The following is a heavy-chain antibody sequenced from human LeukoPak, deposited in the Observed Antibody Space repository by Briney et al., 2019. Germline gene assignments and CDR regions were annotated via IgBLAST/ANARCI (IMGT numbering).Heavy chain of an antibody. D-gene: IGHD6-13*01. V-gene: IGHV3-11*05. J-gene: IGHJ4*02. Sequence: GGSLRLSCAASDFTFSDYYMNWIRKAPGKGLEWLSYISGSSSHTNYADSVKGRFTISRDNAKNSLYLQMNSLRAEDSAVYYCARGGGYYFDYWGQGTLVTVSS. CDR2: ISGSSSHT. CDR3: ARGGGYYFDY. CDR1: DFTFSDYY.